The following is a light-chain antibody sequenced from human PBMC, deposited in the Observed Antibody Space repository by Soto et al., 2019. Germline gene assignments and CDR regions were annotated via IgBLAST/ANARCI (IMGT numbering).Light chain of an antibody. Sequence: QAVVTQPPSVSGAPGQRVTISCTGSSSNIGSTYDVQWYQQLPGTAPKLLIHGNTNRPSGVPDRFSGSKSGPSASLAITGLQADDEADYYCQSYDDSLSVHYVFGTGTKLTVL. J-gene: IGLJ1*01. CDR3: QSYDDSLSVHYV. CDR1: SSNIGSTYD. V-gene: IGLV1-40*01. CDR2: GNT.